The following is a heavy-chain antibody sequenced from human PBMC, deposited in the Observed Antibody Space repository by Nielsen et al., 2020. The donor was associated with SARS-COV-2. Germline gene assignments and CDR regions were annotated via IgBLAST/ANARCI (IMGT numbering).Heavy chain of an antibody. J-gene: IGHJ4*02. Sequence: WVRQAPGQGLEWMGIINPSGGSTSYAQKFQGRVTMTRDTSTSTAYMELSSLRSEDTAVYYCARGYSSSWLIGKNWGQGTLVTVSS. CDR2: INPSGGST. CDR3: ARGYSSSWLIGKN. V-gene: IGHV1-46*01. D-gene: IGHD6-13*01.